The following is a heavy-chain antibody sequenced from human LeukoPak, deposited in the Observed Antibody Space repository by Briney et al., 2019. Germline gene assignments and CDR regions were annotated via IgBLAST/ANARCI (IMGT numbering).Heavy chain of an antibody. CDR1: GFTFSSYS. CDR3: ARGPTYYDFWSGYTYFDY. CDR2: ISSSSTI. Sequence: GGSLRLSCAASGFTFSSYSMNWVRQAPGKGLEWVSYISSSSTIYYADSVKGCFTISSDNAKNSLYLQMNSLRAEDTAVYYCARGPTYYDFWSGYTYFDYWGQGTLVTVSS. D-gene: IGHD3-3*01. J-gene: IGHJ4*02. V-gene: IGHV3-48*01.